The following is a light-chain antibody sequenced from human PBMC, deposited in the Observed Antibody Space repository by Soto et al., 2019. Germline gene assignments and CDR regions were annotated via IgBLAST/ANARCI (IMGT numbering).Light chain of an antibody. J-gene: IGKJ1*01. CDR3: QQYNSYSTWT. CDR2: NAS. Sequence: DIQMTQSPSTLSASVGDRVTITCRASQSVSWYLAWYQQKPGKAPKILIFNASTLGSGVPSRFSGSGSGTEFTLTISSLQPDAFATYYCQQYNSYSTWTFGQGTNVEI. V-gene: IGKV1-5*01. CDR1: QSVSWY.